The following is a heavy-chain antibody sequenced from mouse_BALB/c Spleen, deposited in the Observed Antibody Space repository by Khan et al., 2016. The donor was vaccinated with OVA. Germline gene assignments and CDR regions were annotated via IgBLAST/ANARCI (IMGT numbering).Heavy chain of an antibody. V-gene: IGHV1S137*01. J-gene: IGHJ2*01. CDR1: GYTFTDYA. CDR2: ISTYSGNT. Sequence: QVQLQQSGPELVRPGVSVKISCKGSGYTFTDYAMYWVKQSHAKSLEWIGLISTYSGNTNYNQKFKGKATMTVDKSSSTAYMQLARLTSEDSAIYYRARPAYDDYYDYWGQGTTLTVSS. CDR3: ARPAYDDYYDY. D-gene: IGHD2-3*01.